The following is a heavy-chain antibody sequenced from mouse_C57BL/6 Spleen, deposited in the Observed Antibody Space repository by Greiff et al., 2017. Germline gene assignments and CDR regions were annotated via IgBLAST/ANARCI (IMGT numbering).Heavy chain of an antibody. CDR3: DRSGDCRWCFGV. CDR1: GPNIKNTY. V-gene: IGHV14-3*01. CDR2: IDPANGNT. Sequence: VQLQQSVAELVRPGASVKLSCTASGPNIKNTYMHWVKQMPEQGLEWIGRIDPANGNTKYAPKFQGKATITADTSSTTAYLQLSSLTSEDTALSYYDRSGDCRWCFGVGGTGTTVTVSS. J-gene: IGHJ1*03.